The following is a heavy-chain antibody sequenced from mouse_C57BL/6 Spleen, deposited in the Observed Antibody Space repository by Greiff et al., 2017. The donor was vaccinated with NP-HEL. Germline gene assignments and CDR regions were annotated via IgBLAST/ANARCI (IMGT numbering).Heavy chain of an antibody. CDR3: AREGEGYYAMDY. J-gene: IGHJ4*01. CDR1: GYTFTSYW. Sequence: QVQLQQPGTELVKPGASVKLSCKASGYTFTSYWMHWVKQRPGQGLEWIGNINPSNGGTNYNEKFKSKATLTVDKSSSTAYMQLGSLTSEDSAVYYCAREGEGYYAMDYWGQGTSVTVSS. CDR2: INPSNGGT. V-gene: IGHV1-53*01.